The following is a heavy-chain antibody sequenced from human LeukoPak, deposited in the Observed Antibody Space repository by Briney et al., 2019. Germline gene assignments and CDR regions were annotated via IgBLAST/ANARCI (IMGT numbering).Heavy chain of an antibody. CDR2: IYTSGST. J-gene: IGHJ4*02. Sequence: SETLSLTCTVSGGSISSYYWSWIRQPAGQGLEWIGRIYTSGSTNYNPSLKSRVTMSVDTSKNQFSLKLSSVTAADTAVYYCARDPGISSSWYYFDYWGQGTLVTVSS. V-gene: IGHV4-4*07. D-gene: IGHD6-13*01. CDR1: GGSISSYY. CDR3: ARDPGISSSWYYFDY.